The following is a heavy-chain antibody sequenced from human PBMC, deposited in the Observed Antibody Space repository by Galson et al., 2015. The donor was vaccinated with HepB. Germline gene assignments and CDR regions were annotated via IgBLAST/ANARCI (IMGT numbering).Heavy chain of an antibody. CDR1: GFTFSPHT. D-gene: IGHD3-16*01. V-gene: IGHV3-48*01. CDR3: ARDGGAYSFDY. Sequence: SLRLSCAASGFTFSPHTMHWVRQAPGKGLEWVSYINSDSSTIYYADSVKGRFTISRDNAESSLYLQMNSLRAEDTAVYYCARDGGAYSFDYWGQGTLVSVSS. J-gene: IGHJ4*02. CDR2: INSDSSTI.